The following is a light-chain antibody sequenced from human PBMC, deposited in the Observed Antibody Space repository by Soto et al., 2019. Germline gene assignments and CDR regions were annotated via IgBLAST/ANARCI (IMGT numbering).Light chain of an antibody. CDR3: SSYAGSNNLV. V-gene: IGLV2-8*01. Sequence: QSVLTQPPSASGSPGQSVTISCTGTSSDVGGYNYVSWYQQHPGKAPKLMIYEVRKWPSGVPNRFSGSKSGNTASLTVSGLQAEDEADYYCSSYAGSNNLVFGGGTKVTVL. CDR2: EVR. J-gene: IGLJ2*01. CDR1: SSDVGGYNY.